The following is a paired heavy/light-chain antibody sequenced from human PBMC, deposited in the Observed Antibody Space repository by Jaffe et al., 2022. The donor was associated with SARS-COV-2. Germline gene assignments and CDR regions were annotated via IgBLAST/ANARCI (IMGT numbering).Light chain of an antibody. CDR1: NSNIGNNY. CDR3: GTWDTSLSFVV. CDR2: DNN. J-gene: IGLJ2*01. Sequence: QSVLTQPPSVSAAPGQKVTISCSGSNSNIGNNYVCWYQQLPGTAPKLLIYDNNNRPSGIPARFSGSKSGTSATLGITGLQTGDEADYYCGTWDTSLSFVVFGGGTKLTVL. V-gene: IGLV1-51*01.
Heavy chain of an antibody. D-gene: IGHD3-10*01. J-gene: IGHJ4*02. CDR1: GFTFNNYA. V-gene: IGHV3-23*04. CDR3: AKRYYGSGSYETLDY. CDR2: ISASGGRT. Sequence: EVQLVESGGGLVQPGGSLRLSCVASGFTFNNYAMTWVRQAPGKGLEWVSVISASGGRTFYADSVKGRFTISRDNSQNTLYVQMNSLRAEDTAVYYCAKRYYGSGSYETLDYWGQGILVTVSS.